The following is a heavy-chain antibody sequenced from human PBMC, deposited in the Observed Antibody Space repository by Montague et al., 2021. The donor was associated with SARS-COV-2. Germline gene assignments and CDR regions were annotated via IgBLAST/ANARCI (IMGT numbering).Heavy chain of an antibody. V-gene: IGHV6-1*01. CDR3: ARIPVGSKYYFDF. D-gene: IGHD2-2*01. J-gene: IGHJ4*02. CDR1: GDSVPSNIAT. Sequence: CAISGDSVPSNIATWNWIRQSPSRGLEWLGRTYYRSKWYNDYAESVKGRITIDPDTSKHQFSLHLNSVTPEDTAVYYCARIPVGSKYYFDFWGQGTLVTVSS. CDR2: TYYRSKWYN.